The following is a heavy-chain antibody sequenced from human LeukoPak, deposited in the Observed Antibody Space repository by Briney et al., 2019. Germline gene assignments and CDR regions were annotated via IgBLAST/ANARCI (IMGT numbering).Heavy chain of an antibody. CDR1: GGSISSYY. CDR3: ASWRRGYSYGTIDY. D-gene: IGHD5-18*01. V-gene: IGHV4-59*08. J-gene: IGHJ4*02. Sequence: SETLSLTCTVSGGSISSYYWSWIRQPPGKGLEWIGYIYYSGSTNYNPSLKSRVTISVDTSKNQFSLKLSSVTAEDTAVYYCASWRRGYSYGTIDYWGQGTLVTVSS. CDR2: IYYSGST.